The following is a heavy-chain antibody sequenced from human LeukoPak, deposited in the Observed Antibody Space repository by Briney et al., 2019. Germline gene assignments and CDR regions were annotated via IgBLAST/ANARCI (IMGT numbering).Heavy chain of an antibody. J-gene: IGHJ4*02. CDR1: GGSISSSSYY. D-gene: IGHD5-24*01. CDR2: IYYSGST. V-gene: IGHV4-39*07. CDR3: ARVSVMATSLDY. Sequence: PSETLSLTCTVSGGSISSSSYYWGWIRQPPGKGLEWIGSIYYSGSTYYNPSLKSRVTISVDTSKNQFSLKLSSVTAADTAVYYCARVSVMATSLDYWGQGTLVTVSS.